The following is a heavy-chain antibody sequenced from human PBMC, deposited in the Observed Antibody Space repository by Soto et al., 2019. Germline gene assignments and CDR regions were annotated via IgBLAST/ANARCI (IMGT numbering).Heavy chain of an antibody. CDR2: IYSGGST. J-gene: IGHJ4*02. Sequence: PGGSLRLSCAASGFTVSSNYMNWVRQAPGKGLEWVSVIYSGGSTYYADSVKGRFTISRDISQNTLYLQMNGLRAEDTGVYYCARKLTIRAPFDYWGQGILVTVSS. V-gene: IGHV3-53*01. D-gene: IGHD3-3*01. CDR3: ARKLTIRAPFDY. CDR1: GFTVSSNY.